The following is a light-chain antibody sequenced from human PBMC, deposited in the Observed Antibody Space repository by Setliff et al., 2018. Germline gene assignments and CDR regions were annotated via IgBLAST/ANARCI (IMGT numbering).Light chain of an antibody. J-gene: IGLJ1*01. CDR3: CSYAGISTCGPYV. Sequence: QSVLTQPASVSGSPGQSITISCTGTSSDVGAYNYVSWYQQHTGKAPKLIIYDVSKRPSGVSNRFSGSKSGNTASLTISGLQAEDEADYYCCSYAGISTCGPYVFGTGTKVTVL. CDR2: DVS. CDR1: SSDVGAYNY. V-gene: IGLV2-23*02.